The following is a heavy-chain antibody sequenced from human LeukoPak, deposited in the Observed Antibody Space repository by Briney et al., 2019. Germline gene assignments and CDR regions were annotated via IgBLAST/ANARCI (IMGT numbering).Heavy chain of an antibody. CDR1: GFTVSSNY. CDR2: IYSGGST. Sequence: AGGSLRLSCAASGFTVSSNYMSWVRQAPGKGLEWVSVIYSGGSTYYADSVKGRFTISRDNSKNTLYLQMNSLRAEDTAVYYCARETPPRMATILSHDAFDIWGQGTMVTVSS. V-gene: IGHV3-66*01. CDR3: ARETPPRMATILSHDAFDI. D-gene: IGHD5-12*01. J-gene: IGHJ3*02.